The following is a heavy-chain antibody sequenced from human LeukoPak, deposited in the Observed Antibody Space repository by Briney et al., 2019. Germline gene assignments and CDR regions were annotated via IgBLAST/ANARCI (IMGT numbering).Heavy chain of an antibody. Sequence: PSETLSLTCAVYGGSFSGYYWSWIRQPPGKGLEWIGEINHSGSTNYNPSLKSRVTISVDTSKNQFSLKLSSVTAADTAVYCCARGVAAAYRWYFQHWGQGTLVTVSS. D-gene: IGHD6-13*01. CDR3: ARGVAAAYRWYFQH. V-gene: IGHV4-34*01. CDR1: GGSFSGYY. J-gene: IGHJ1*01. CDR2: INHSGST.